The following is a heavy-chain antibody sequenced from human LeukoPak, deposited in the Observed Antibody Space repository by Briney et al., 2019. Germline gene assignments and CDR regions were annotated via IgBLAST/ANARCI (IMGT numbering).Heavy chain of an antibody. D-gene: IGHD6-13*01. CDR1: GFTFSSYG. CDR3: ARTTSIAAAGTGFYFDY. V-gene: IGHV3-33*01. CDR2: IWYDGSNK. J-gene: IGHJ4*02. Sequence: GGSLRLSCAASGFTFSSYGMDWVRQAPGKGLEWVAVIWYDGSNKYYADSVKGRFTISRDNSKNTLYLQMNSLRAEDTAVYYCARTTSIAAAGTGFYFDYWGQGTLVTVSA.